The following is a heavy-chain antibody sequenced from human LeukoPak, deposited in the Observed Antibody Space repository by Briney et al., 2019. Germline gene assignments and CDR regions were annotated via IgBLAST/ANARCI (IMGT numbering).Heavy chain of an antibody. CDR3: AKDRPIRLGSRGYSGYARGGMDV. Sequence: GGSLRLSCAASGFTFSSYGMHWVRQAPGKGLEWVAVISYDGSNKYYADAVKGRFTISRDNSKNTLYLQMNSLRAEDTAVYYCAKDRPIRLGSRGYSGYARGGMDVWGQGTTVTVSS. CDR2: ISYDGSNK. D-gene: IGHD5-12*01. V-gene: IGHV3-30*18. J-gene: IGHJ6*02. CDR1: GFTFSSYG.